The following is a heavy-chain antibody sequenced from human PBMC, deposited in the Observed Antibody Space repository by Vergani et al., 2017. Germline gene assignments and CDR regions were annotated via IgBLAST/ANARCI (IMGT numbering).Heavy chain of an antibody. J-gene: IGHJ4*02. CDR1: GGSISSYY. CDR3: ARVFEYQLLN. D-gene: IGHD2-2*01. Sequence: QVQLPESGPGLVKPSETLSLTCTVSGGSISSYYWSWIRQPPGKGLEWIGYIYYSGSTNYNPSLKSRVTISVDTSKNQFSLKLSSVTAADTAVYYCARVFEYQLLNWGQGTLVTVSS. V-gene: IGHV4-59*01. CDR2: IYYSGST.